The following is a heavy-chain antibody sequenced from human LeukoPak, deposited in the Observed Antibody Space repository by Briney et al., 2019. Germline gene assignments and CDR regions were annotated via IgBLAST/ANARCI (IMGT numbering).Heavy chain of an antibody. CDR1: GFTFTSHT. J-gene: IGHJ4*02. CDR3: AREGGXSYRQXDY. Sequence: GGSLRLSCAASGFTFTSHTMNWVRQAPGKGLEWVSSISSGSINIYYADSVRGRFTISRDNAKNSLYLQMNSLRAEDTALYYCAREGGXSYRQXDYWGQXTLVXVSS. D-gene: IGHD1-26*01. CDR2: ISSGSINI. V-gene: IGHV3-21*01.